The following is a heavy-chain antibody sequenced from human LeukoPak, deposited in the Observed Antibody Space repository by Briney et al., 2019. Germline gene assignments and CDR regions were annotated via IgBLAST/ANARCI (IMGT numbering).Heavy chain of an antibody. Sequence: GGSLRLSCAASGFSFTSYWMHWVRQAPGKGLVWVSCINTDGSGTTYADSVKGRFTISRDNSKNTLYLQMNSLRVEDTAVYYCAQGHSHTAMYFWGQGTLVTVSS. J-gene: IGHJ4*02. CDR1: GFSFTSYW. CDR2: INTDGSGT. D-gene: IGHD5-18*01. CDR3: AQGHSHTAMYF. V-gene: IGHV3-74*01.